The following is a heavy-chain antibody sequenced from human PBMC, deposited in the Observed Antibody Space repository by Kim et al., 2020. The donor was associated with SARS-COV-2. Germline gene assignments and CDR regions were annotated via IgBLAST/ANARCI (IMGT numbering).Heavy chain of an antibody. CDR1: GGSISSGGYY. J-gene: IGHJ4*02. CDR2: IYYSGST. CDR3: ARSSDGFDWLSTFDY. Sequence: SETLSLTCTVSGGSISSGGYYWSWIRQHPGKGLEWIGYIYYSGSTYYNPSLKSRVTISVDTSKNQFSLKLSSVTAADTAVYYCARSSDGFDWLSTFDYWGQGTLVTVSS. V-gene: IGHV4-31*03. D-gene: IGHD3-9*01.